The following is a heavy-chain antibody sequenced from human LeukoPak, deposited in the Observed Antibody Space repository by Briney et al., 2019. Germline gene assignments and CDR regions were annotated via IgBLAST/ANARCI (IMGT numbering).Heavy chain of an antibody. Sequence: SETLSLTCTVSGGSISSYYWSWIRQPPGKGLEWIGYIYYSGSTNYNPSLKNRVTISVDTSKNQFSLKLKSVTAADTAVYYCARGGYYGSGNDFRFDPWGQGTLVTVSS. CDR1: GGSISSYY. CDR2: IYYSGST. CDR3: ARGGYYGSGNDFRFDP. V-gene: IGHV4-59*01. J-gene: IGHJ5*02. D-gene: IGHD3-10*01.